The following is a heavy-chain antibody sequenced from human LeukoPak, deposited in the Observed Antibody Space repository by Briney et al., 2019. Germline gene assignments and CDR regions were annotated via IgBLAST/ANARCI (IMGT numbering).Heavy chain of an antibody. CDR3: ARESDTAMDFDY. D-gene: IGHD5-18*01. CDR2: IYYSGST. J-gene: IGHJ4*01. CDR1: GGSISSYY. V-gene: IGHV4-59*01. Sequence: SETLSLTCTVSGGSISSYYWSWIRQPPGKGLEWIGYIYYSGSTNYNPSLKSRVTISVDTSKNQFSLKLSSVTAADTAVYYCARESDTAMDFDYWGHGTLVTVSS.